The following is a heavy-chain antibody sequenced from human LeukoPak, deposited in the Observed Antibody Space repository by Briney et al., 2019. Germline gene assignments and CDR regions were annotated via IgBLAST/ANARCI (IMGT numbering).Heavy chain of an antibody. CDR2: ISSTGKDI. CDR3: ARVWALGELSLVDY. D-gene: IGHD3-16*02. CDR1: RFTFSTYS. J-gene: IGHJ4*02. V-gene: IGHV3-21*01. Sequence: NPGGSLRLSCAASRFTFSTYSMNWVRQAPGKGLEWVSGISSTGKDIYYADSVKDRFTISRDNAKNSLYLQMNSLRAEDTAVYYCARVWALGELSLVDYWGQGTLVTVSS.